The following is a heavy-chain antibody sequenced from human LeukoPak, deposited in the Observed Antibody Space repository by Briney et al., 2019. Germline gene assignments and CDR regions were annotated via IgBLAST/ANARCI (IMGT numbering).Heavy chain of an antibody. CDR2: IRFDGSNK. D-gene: IGHD2-21*02. CDR3: AKGNCGGDCHSHFYFYMDV. Sequence: GSLRLSCAASGFTFSSYGMHWVRQAPGKGLEWVAFIRFDGSNKYYADSVKGRFTISRDNSRDALYLQMNSLRAEDTAVYYCAKGNCGGDCHSHFYFYMDVWGKGATLTVSS. CDR1: GFTFSSYG. V-gene: IGHV3-30*02. J-gene: IGHJ6*03.